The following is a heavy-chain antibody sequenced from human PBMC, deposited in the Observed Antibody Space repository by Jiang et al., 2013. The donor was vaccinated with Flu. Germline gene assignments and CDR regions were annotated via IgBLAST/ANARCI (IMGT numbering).Heavy chain of an antibody. CDR2: ISGSGGST. CDR3: DERSSPSAHVAVGYFDY. D-gene: IGHD2-21*01. V-gene: IGHV3-23*01. J-gene: IGHJ4*02. Sequence: SAISGSGGSTYYADSVKGRFTISRDNSKNTLYLQMNSLRAEDTTVYYCDERSSPSAHVAVGYFDYVGPGNPGHRLL.